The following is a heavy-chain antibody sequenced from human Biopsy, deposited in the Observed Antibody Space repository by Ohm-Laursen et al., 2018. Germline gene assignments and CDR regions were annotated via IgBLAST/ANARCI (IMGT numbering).Heavy chain of an antibody. CDR3: VRGVDYYDPYHYYALDV. D-gene: IGHD3-22*01. CDR1: GESFNGYY. Sequence: TLSLTCAVYGESFNGYYWSWTRQTPGKGLEWIKEINHSGRTNYNPSLKSRVAISVDTSKNQFSLKVRSVTAADTAVYYCVRGVDYYDPYHYYALDVWGQGTTVTVSS. CDR2: INHSGRT. J-gene: IGHJ6*02. V-gene: IGHV4-34*01.